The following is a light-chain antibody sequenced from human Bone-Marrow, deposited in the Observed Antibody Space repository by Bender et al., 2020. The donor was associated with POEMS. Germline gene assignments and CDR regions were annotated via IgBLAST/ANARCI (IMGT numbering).Light chain of an antibody. J-gene: IGLJ2*01. Sequence: SYELTQPPSVSVSPGQTARITCSGDALSKQYAYWYQQKSGQAPVVVIYKDDERPSGIPERFSGSSSGTTVTLTISGVQAEDEADYFCQSTDDSGTYVLFGGGTKLTVL. CDR1: ALSKQY. CDR2: KDD. V-gene: IGLV3-25*03. CDR3: QSTDDSGTYVL.